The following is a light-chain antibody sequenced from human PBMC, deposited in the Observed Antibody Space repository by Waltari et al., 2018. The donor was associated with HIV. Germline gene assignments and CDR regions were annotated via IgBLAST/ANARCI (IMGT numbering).Light chain of an antibody. CDR1: QTFFYSSDIWNF. V-gene: IGKV4-1*01. CDR3: QQYYSVPPT. CDR2: WAS. Sequence: DIVMKQSPDSMTVSLGERATVTCQSSQTFFYSSDIWNFLACYQQKAGQPPKLLISWASTRDSGVPDRFSGSWSGTVFTLTINRLQAEDVAVYYCQQYYSVPPTFGQGTSLEI. J-gene: IGKJ2*01.